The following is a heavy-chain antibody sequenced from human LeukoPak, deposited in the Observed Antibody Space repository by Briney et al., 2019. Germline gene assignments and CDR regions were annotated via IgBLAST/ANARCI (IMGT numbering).Heavy chain of an antibody. D-gene: IGHD2-2*01. CDR3: VRGYCSTARCSNFDH. Sequence: GESLKISCKASGYQFTGFWIGWVRQTPGKGLEWMGIIYPDDSDTRYSPSFQGQVTISADTSNSTAYLQWSSLKASDTAMYFCVRGYCSTARCSNFDHWGPGTLVTVSS. V-gene: IGHV5-51*01. CDR2: IYPDDSDT. J-gene: IGHJ4*02. CDR1: GYQFTGFW.